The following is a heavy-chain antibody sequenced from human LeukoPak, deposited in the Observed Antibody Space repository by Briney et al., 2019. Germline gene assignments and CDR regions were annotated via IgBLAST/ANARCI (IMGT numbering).Heavy chain of an antibody. CDR1: GFTFSNYW. J-gene: IGHJ4*02. V-gene: IGHV3-74*01. CDR2: INSDGSST. Sequence: GGSLKLSCAASGFTFSNYWMHWVRQAPGKGLVWVSRINSDGSSTSYADSVKGRFTISRDNAKNTLYLQMNSLRAEDTAVYYCANRIAAAGSFDYWGQGTLVTVSS. D-gene: IGHD6-13*01. CDR3: ANRIAAAGSFDY.